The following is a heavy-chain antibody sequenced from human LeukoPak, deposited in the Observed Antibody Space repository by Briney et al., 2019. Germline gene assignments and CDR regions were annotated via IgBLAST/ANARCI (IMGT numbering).Heavy chain of an antibody. V-gene: IGHV3-23*01. Sequence: GGSLRLSCVASGFTFSNYAMSWVRQAPGKGPEWVSAISDSGRNTFYADSVKGRFTISRDNSKNTLYLQMNSLRAEDTAVYYCATDYGDSPAYWGQGTLVTVFS. D-gene: IGHD4-17*01. J-gene: IGHJ4*02. CDR1: GFTFSNYA. CDR2: ISDSGRNT. CDR3: ATDYGDSPAY.